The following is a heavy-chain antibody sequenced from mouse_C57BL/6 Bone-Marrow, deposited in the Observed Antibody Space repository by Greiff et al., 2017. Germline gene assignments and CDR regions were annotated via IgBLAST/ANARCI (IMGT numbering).Heavy chain of an antibody. CDR2: IYPRSGNT. J-gene: IGHJ3*01. D-gene: IGHD2-5*01. CDR3: ARRRVYSNPFAY. V-gene: IGHV1-81*01. Sequence: QVQLQQSGAELARPGASVKLSCKASGYTFTSYGISWVKQRTGQGLEWIGEIYPRSGNTYYNEKFKGKATLTADKSSSTAYMELRSLTSEDSAVYFCARRRVYSNPFAYWGQGTLVTVSA. CDR1: GYTFTSYG.